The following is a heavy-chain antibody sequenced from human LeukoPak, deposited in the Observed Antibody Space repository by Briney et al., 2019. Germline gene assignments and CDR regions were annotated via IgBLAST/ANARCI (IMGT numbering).Heavy chain of an antibody. CDR1: GGSISSYY. Sequence: SETLSLTRTVSGGSISSYYWSWIRQPPGKGLEWIGYIYYGGSTNYNPSLKSRVTISVDTSKNQFSLKLSSVTAADTAVYYCARERWLRYDYWGQGTLVTVSS. V-gene: IGHV4-59*01. CDR3: ARERWLRYDY. D-gene: IGHD5-12*01. CDR2: IYYGGST. J-gene: IGHJ4*02.